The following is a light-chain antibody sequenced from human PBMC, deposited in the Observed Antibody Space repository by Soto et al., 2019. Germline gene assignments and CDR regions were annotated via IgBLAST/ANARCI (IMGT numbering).Light chain of an antibody. CDR1: QGISSY. V-gene: IGKV1-8*01. Sequence: AIRMTQSPSSLSASTGDRVTITCRASQGISSYLAWYQKKPGKAPKLLIYAASTLQSGVPSRFSGSGSGTDFTLTISCLQSEDFATYYCQQYYSYPPYTFGQGTKLEIK. CDR3: QQYYSYPPYT. J-gene: IGKJ2*01. CDR2: AAS.